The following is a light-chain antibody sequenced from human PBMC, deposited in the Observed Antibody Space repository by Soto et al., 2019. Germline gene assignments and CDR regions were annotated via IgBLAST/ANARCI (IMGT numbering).Light chain of an antibody. V-gene: IGLV2-14*01. CDR2: GVS. CDR1: SSDVGGYIY. Sequence: QPVLTQPASVSGSPGQSITISCTGTSSDVGGYIYVSWFQQHPGKAPKLLIYGVSNRPSGISNRFSGSKSGNTASLTISGLQAEDEADYYCSSYTSSSTLVFGGGTKLTVL. J-gene: IGLJ2*01. CDR3: SSYTSSSTLV.